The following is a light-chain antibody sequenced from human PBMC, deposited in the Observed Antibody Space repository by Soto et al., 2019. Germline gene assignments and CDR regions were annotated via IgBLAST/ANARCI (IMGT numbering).Light chain of an antibody. CDR2: EAS. V-gene: IGKV1-39*01. CDR1: QSIASY. Sequence: DIQMTQSPSSLSASVGDRVAITCRASQSIASYLNWYQQKPGRGPTLLIFEASTLQDGVPSRFSGSGSGTDFSPTNSSLQTEDFATYYCQQKYSTPYTFGRGDQAGYQT. CDR3: QQKYSTPYT. J-gene: IGKJ2*01.